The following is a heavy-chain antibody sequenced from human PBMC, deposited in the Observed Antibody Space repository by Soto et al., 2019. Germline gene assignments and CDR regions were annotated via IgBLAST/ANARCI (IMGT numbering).Heavy chain of an antibody. Sequence: QVQLVESGGGVVQPGRSLRLSCAASGFTFSTYGMHWVRQAPGKGLEWVAVISYDGSNKYYANSVKGRFTISRDNSKNALYLQMNSRGAEDTAVYYCAKGHREDLVGATTGGWYFDLWGRGTLVTVSS. CDR1: GFTFSTYG. CDR3: AKGHREDLVGATTGGWYFDL. J-gene: IGHJ2*01. CDR2: ISYDGSNK. D-gene: IGHD1-26*01. V-gene: IGHV3-30*18.